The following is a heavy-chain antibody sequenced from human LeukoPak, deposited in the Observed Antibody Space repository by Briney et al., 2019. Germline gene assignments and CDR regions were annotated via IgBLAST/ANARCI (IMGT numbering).Heavy chain of an antibody. CDR2: INWNGGST. J-gene: IGHJ3*02. Sequence: GGSLRLSCAASGFTFDDYGMSWVRQAPGKGLEWVSGINWNGGSTGYVDSVKGRFTISRDNAKNSLYLQMNSLRAEDTALYHCARVNTATDAFDIWGQGTMVTVSS. CDR3: ARVNTATDAFDI. D-gene: IGHD5-18*01. CDR1: GFTFDDYG. V-gene: IGHV3-20*01.